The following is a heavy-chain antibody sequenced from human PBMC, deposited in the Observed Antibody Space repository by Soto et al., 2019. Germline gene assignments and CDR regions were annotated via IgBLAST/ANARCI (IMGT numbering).Heavy chain of an antibody. J-gene: IGHJ4*02. CDR2: ISAYNGTT. D-gene: IGHD1-26*01. CDR1: GGTFSSYA. Sequence: ASVKVSCKTSGGTFSSYAISWVRQAPGQGLEWMGWISAYNGTTNYAQKLQGRVTMTTDTSTSTAYMELRSLRSDDTAVYYCARDAAVGLFDYWGQGTLVTVSS. CDR3: ARDAAVGLFDY. V-gene: IGHV1-18*01.